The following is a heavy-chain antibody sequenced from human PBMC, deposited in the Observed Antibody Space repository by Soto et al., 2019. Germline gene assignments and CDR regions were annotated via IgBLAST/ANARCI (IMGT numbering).Heavy chain of an antibody. CDR2: ISGSGGST. CDR1: GFTFSSYA. CDR3: AKGYCSGGSCYSYYYYYYGMDV. V-gene: IGHV3-23*01. J-gene: IGHJ6*02. D-gene: IGHD2-15*01. Sequence: GGSLRLSCAASGFTFSSYAMSWVRQAPGKGLEWVSAISGSGGSTYYADSVKGRFTISRDNSKNTLYLQMNSLRAEDTAVYYCAKGYCSGGSCYSYYYYYYGMDVWGQWTTVTVSS.